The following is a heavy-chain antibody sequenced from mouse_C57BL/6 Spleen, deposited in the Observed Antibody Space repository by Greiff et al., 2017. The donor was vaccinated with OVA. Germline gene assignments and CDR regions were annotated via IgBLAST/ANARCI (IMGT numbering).Heavy chain of an antibody. CDR3: ARGGTMGYYFDY. CDR1: GFTFSSYG. CDR2: ISSGGSYT. V-gene: IGHV5-6*02. D-gene: IGHD1-1*02. J-gene: IGHJ2*01. Sequence: EVMLVESGGDLVKPGGSLKLSCAASGFTFSSYGMSWVRQTPDKRLEWVATISSGGSYTYYPDSVKGRFTISRDNAKNTLYLQMSSLKSEDTAMYYCARGGTMGYYFDYWGQGTTLTVSS.